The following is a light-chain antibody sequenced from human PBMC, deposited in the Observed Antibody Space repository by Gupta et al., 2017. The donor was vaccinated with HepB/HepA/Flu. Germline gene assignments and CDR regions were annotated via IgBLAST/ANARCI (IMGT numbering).Light chain of an antibody. Sequence: QSVLTQPPSASGTPGPRVTISCSGSSSNIGSNYGYWYQQFPGPAPQLLIYRNNKRPSGIPDRFSGSKSGTSASLAISGLQSGDEADYYCATWDDSRSGYVFGNGTNVTVL. CDR3: ATWDDSRSGYV. V-gene: IGLV1-47*01. J-gene: IGLJ1*01. CDR2: RNN. CDR1: SSNIGSNY.